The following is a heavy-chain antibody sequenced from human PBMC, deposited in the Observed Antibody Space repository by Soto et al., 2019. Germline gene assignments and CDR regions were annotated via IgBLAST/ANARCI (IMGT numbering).Heavy chain of an antibody. Sequence: GESLKISCNGSGYIFTSYWIGWVRQMPGKGLEWMGIIYPGDSDTRYSPSFQGQVTISADKSISTAYLQWSSLKASDTAMYYCARSRYCSSTSCYTGPFDYWGQGTLVTVSS. V-gene: IGHV5-51*01. CDR3: ARSRYCSSTSCYTGPFDY. D-gene: IGHD2-2*02. CDR1: GYIFTSYW. J-gene: IGHJ4*02. CDR2: IYPGDSDT.